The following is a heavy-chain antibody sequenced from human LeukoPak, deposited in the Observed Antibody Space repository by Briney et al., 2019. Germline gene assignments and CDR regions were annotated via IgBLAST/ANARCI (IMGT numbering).Heavy chain of an antibody. CDR3: ARDTPYCSGGSCNGDAFDI. V-gene: IGHV4-31*03. J-gene: IGHJ3*02. Sequence: PSETLSLTCTVSGGSISSGGYYWSWIRQHPGKGLEWIGYIYYSGSTYYNPSLKSRVTISVDTSKNQFSLKLSSVTAADTAVYYCARDTPYCSGGSCNGDAFDIWGQGTMVTVSS. D-gene: IGHD2-15*01. CDR2: IYYSGST. CDR1: GGSISSGGYY.